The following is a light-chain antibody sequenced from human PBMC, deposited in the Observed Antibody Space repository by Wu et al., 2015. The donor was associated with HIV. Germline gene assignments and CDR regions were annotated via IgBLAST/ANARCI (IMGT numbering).Light chain of an antibody. J-gene: IGKJ1*01. CDR1: QRIDNY. V-gene: IGKV1-39*01. Sequence: DIQMTQSPSSLSASVGERVTITCRTSQRIDNYLNWYQQKPGKAPKLLIYYASNLQGGVPSRFSGGGSGTDFTLTISGLQPEDLATYYCQQSYTTLWTFGQGTKVEIK. CDR3: QQSYTTLWT. CDR2: YAS.